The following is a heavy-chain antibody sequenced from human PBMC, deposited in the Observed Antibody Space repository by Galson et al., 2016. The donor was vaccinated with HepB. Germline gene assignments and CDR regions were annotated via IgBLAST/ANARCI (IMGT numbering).Heavy chain of an antibody. CDR3: ARGLGSGSYFDY. J-gene: IGHJ4*02. CDR2: IIPIFGTA. CDR1: GGTSSSYA. D-gene: IGHD3-10*01. Sequence: SVKVSCKASGGTSSSYAISWVRQAPGQGLEWMGRIIPIFGTANYAQKFQGRVTITADESTSTAYMELSSLKSEDTAVYYCARGLGSGSYFDYWGQGTLVTVSS. V-gene: IGHV1-69*13.